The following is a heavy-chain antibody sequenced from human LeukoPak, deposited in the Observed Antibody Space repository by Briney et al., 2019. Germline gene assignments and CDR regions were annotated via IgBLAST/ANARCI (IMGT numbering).Heavy chain of an antibody. J-gene: IGHJ4*02. CDR1: GFTFSSYG. CDR3: AKDSIAAANPIH. CDR2: ISYDGSNK. D-gene: IGHD6-13*01. Sequence: GGSLRLSCAASGFTFSSYGMHWVRQAPGKGLEWVAVISYDGSNKYYADSVKGRFTISRDNSKNTLYLQMNSLGAEDTAVYYCAKDSIAAANPIHWGQGTLVTVSS. V-gene: IGHV3-30*18.